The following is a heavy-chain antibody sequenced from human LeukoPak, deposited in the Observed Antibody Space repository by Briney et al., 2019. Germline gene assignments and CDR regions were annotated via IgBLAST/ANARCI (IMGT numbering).Heavy chain of an antibody. V-gene: IGHV3-30*19. CDR1: GFTFSSYG. Sequence: GGSLRLSCAASGFTFSSYGMHWVRQAPGKGLEWVAVISYDGSNKYYADSVKGRFTISRDNSKNTLYLQMNSLRAEDTAVYYCARGQQSLGYCSGGSCYYFDYWGQGTLVTVSS. CDR3: ARGQQSLGYCSGGSCYYFDY. D-gene: IGHD2-15*01. CDR2: ISYDGSNK. J-gene: IGHJ4*02.